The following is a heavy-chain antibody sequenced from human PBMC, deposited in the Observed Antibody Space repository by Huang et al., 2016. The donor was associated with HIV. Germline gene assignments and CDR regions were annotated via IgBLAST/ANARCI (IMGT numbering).Heavy chain of an antibody. V-gene: IGHV4-39*01. CDR3: VRHRPNYDFWSGYYPYFDD. D-gene: IGHD3-3*01. Sequence: QVQLQESGRGLVKPSETLSLTCTVSGVSISSSFYYWGWIRQSPGKGLEWIGSMYYSGRTYYNPSLKSRVTISADPSNSQFSLKLTSVTAADSAVYYCVRHRPNYDFWSGYYPYFDDWGQGTLVTVSS. J-gene: IGHJ4*02. CDR2: MYYSGRT. CDR1: GVSISSSFYY.